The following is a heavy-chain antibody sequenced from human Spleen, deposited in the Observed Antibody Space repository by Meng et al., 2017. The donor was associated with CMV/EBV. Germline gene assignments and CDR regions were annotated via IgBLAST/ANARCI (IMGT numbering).Heavy chain of an antibody. Sequence: GGSLRLSCAASGFTFDAYAMHWVRQAPGKGLEWVSLISWDGSTIYYADSVKGRFTISRDNAKNSLYLQMNSLRAEDTAVYYCARRRGTYNFDYWGQGTLVTVSS. D-gene: IGHD3/OR15-3a*01. CDR3: ARRRGTYNFDY. CDR2: ISWDGSTI. V-gene: IGHV3-43D*03. CDR1: GFTFDAYA. J-gene: IGHJ4*02.